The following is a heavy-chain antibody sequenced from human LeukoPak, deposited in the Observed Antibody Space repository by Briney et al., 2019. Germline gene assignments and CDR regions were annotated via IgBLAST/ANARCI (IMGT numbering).Heavy chain of an antibody. D-gene: IGHD4-17*01. CDR3: ARPGEADGLNGYYFDY. CDR2: IYPGDSDT. J-gene: IGHJ4*02. Sequence: GESLKISCKGSGYSFTSYWIGWVRQMPGKGLEWMGIIYPGDSDTRYSPSFQGQVTISADKSISTAYLHWSSLKASDTAMYYCARPGEADGLNGYYFDYWGQGTLVTVSS. V-gene: IGHV5-51*01. CDR1: GYSFTSYW.